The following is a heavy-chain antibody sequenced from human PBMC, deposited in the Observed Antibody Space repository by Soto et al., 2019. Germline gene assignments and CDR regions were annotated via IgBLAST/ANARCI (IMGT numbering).Heavy chain of an antibody. J-gene: IGHJ4*02. D-gene: IGHD2-21*02. V-gene: IGHV3-53*01. Sequence: GGSLRLSCAASGFSVRTNYMSWVRQSPGKGLEWVSVFESGGSIYYADSVKGRFIISRDDAKNTVYLQMNYLRAEDTAVYYCARAGVTPDFFDYWGQGTLVTVSS. CDR3: ARAGVTPDFFDY. CDR1: GFSVRTNY. CDR2: FESGGSI.